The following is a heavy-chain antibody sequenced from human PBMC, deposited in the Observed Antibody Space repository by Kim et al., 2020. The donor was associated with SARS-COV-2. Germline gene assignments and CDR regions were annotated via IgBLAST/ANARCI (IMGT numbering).Heavy chain of an antibody. J-gene: IGHJ4*02. CDR3: ASGTKYYYDSSGYYTDY. D-gene: IGHD3-22*01. V-gene: IGHV3-23*01. Sequence: GGSLRLSCAASGFTFSSYAMSWVRQAPGKGLEWVSAISGSGGSTYYADSVKGRFTISRDNSKNTLYLQMNSLRAEDTAVYYCASGTKYYYDSSGYYTDYWGQGTLVTVSA. CDR2: ISGSGGST. CDR1: GFTFSSYA.